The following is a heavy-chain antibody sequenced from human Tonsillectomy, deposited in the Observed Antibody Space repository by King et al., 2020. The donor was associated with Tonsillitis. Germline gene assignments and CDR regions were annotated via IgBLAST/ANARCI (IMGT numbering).Heavy chain of an antibody. Sequence: VQLVQSGAEVKKPGASVKVSCKASGYTFSSYGISWVRQAPGQGLEWMGWISGYNGNTNFAQKLQGRVTMTTDKSTRTAYMELRSLRSDDTAVYYCARDRGGLGVYYYGSGSSDPYYYYMDVWGKGTTVTVSS. CDR1: GYTFSSYG. D-gene: IGHD3-10*01. V-gene: IGHV1-18*01. J-gene: IGHJ6*03. CDR3: ARDRGGLGVYYYGSGSSDPYYYYMDV. CDR2: ISGYNGNT.